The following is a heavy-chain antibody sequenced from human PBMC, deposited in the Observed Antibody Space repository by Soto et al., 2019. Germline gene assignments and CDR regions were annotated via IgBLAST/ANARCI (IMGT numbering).Heavy chain of an antibody. J-gene: IGHJ4*02. CDR1: GDSVSSNSAA. D-gene: IGHD2-15*01. CDR3: ARDGLHCSGGSCSGPHPFDY. V-gene: IGHV6-1*01. CDR2: TYYRSKWYN. Sequence: SQTLSLTCAISGDSVSSNSAAWSWIRQSPSRGLEWLGRTYYRSKWYNDYAVSVKSRITINPDTSKNQFSLQLNSVTPEDTAVYYCARDGLHCSGGSCSGPHPFDYWGQGTLVTVSS.